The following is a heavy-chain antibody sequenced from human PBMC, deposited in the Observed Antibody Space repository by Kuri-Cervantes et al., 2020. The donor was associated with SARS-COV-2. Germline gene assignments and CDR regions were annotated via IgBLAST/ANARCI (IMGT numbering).Heavy chain of an antibody. CDR1: GFTFSSYA. CDR3: AKDLTFVVAAPAVIRATKALPIT. D-gene: IGHD2-2*02. CDR2: ISGSGGGT. Sequence: LSLTCAASGFTFSSYAMSWVRQAPGKGLGWVSAISGSGGGTYYADSVKGRFTISRDNSKNTLYLQMNSLRAEDTAVYYCAKDLTFVVAAPAVIRATKALPITWGQGTPVTVSS. J-gene: IGHJ5*02. V-gene: IGHV3-23*01.